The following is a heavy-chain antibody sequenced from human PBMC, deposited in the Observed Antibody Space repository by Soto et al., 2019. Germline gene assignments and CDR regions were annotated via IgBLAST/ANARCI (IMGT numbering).Heavy chain of an antibody. CDR3: ARLGMYFYGSGSYSSWFVH. J-gene: IGHJ5*02. CDR1: GYTFTSYG. V-gene: IGHV1-18*01. CDR2: ISAYNGNT. Sequence: SVKVACKASGYTFTSYGISWVRQAPGQGLEWMGWISAYNGNTNYAQKLQGRVTMTTDTSTSTAYMELRSLRSDDTAVYYCARLGMYFYGSGSYSSWFVHWGQGILVTV. D-gene: IGHD3-10*01.